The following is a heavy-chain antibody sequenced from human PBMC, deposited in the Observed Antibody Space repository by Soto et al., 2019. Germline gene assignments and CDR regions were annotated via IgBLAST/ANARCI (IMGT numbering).Heavy chain of an antibody. CDR3: ARGSGRFLEWYLFDY. D-gene: IGHD3-3*01. CDR2: ISSSGSTI. V-gene: IGHV3-48*03. CDR1: GFTFSSYE. Sequence: GGSLRLSCAASGFTFSSYEMNWVRQAPGKGLEWVSYISSSGSTIYYADSVKGRFTISRDNAKNSLYLQMNSLRAEDTAVCYCARGSGRFLEWYLFDYWGQGTLVTVYS. J-gene: IGHJ4*02.